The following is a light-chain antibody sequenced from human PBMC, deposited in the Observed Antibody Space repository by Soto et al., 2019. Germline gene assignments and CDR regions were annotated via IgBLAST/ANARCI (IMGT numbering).Light chain of an antibody. CDR1: QSISSW. CDR2: DAS. CDR3: KQYSSYWT. V-gene: IGKV1-5*01. Sequence: VGDRATITFRASQSISSWLAWYQQKPGKAPKFLIYDASNLESGVQSRFSGSGSGTEFTLTIRSLQPDDFATYYCKQYSSYWTCGQGTKVDIK. J-gene: IGKJ1*01.